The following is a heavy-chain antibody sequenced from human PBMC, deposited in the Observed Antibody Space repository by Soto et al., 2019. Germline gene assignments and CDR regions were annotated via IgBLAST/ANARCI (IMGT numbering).Heavy chain of an antibody. J-gene: IGHJ6*03. D-gene: IGHD6-19*01. V-gene: IGHV3-21*01. Sequence: GGSLRLSCAASGFTFSSYSMNWVRQAPGKGLEWVSSISSSSSYIYYEDSVKGRFTISRENAKNSLYLQMNSLRAEDTAVYYCASSGKYSSGWYLDYYYMDVWGKGTTVTVSS. CDR1: GFTFSSYS. CDR2: ISSSSSYI. CDR3: ASSGKYSSGWYLDYYYMDV.